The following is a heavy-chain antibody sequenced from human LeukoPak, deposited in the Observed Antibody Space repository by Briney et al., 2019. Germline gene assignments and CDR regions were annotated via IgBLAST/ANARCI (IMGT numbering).Heavy chain of an antibody. V-gene: IGHV3-21*01. Sequence: GGSLRLSCAASGITFRGYSMIWVRQAPGKGLEWVSSISSSSYICYADSVKGRFTISRDNAKNSPYLQMNSLRAEDTAVYYCTREQVDTAMLQGIWGYHYYYYGMDVWGQGTTVTVSS. CDR2: ISSSSYI. D-gene: IGHD5-18*01. CDR3: TREQVDTAMLQGIWGYHYYYYGMDV. J-gene: IGHJ6*02. CDR1: GITFRGYS.